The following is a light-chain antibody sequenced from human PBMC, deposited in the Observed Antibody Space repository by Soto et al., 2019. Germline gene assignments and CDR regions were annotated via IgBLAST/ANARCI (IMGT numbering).Light chain of an antibody. CDR2: DVS. V-gene: IGLV2-14*01. CDR3: SSYTRSSTPYV. Sequence: QSALTQPASVSGSPGQSITISCTGTSSDVGVYNYVSWYQQHPGKVPKLMIYDVSNRPSGVSNRFSGSKSGHTASLTISGLQAEDEADYYCSSYTRSSTPYVFGTGTKLTVL. CDR1: SSDVGVYNY. J-gene: IGLJ1*01.